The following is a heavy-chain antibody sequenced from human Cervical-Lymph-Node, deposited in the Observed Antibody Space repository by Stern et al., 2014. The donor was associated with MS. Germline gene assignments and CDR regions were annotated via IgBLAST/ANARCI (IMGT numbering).Heavy chain of an antibody. CDR1: GFRFSGYR. CDR3: ARILKASTVSG. CDR2: ISYIGRSI. D-gene: IGHD3-3*01. Sequence: VQLVESGGGLVQPGGSLRLSCAASGFRFSGYRMNWVRQAPGKGLEWVSYISYIGRSISYAVSVKGRFTISRDNAKNSLYLQMNSLRAEDTAVYYCARILKASTVSGWGQGTLVTVSS. V-gene: IGHV3-48*01. J-gene: IGHJ4*02.